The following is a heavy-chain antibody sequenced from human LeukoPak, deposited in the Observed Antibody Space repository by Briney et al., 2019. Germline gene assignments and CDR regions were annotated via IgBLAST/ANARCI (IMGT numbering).Heavy chain of an antibody. J-gene: IGHJ4*02. Sequence: GASVKVSCKASGYTFTSYGISWVRQAPGQGLEWMGWTSAYNGNTNYAQKLQGRVTMTTDTSTSTAYMELRSLRSDDTAVYYCARVRYYYGSGSYYFDYWGQGTLVTVSS. V-gene: IGHV1-18*01. CDR2: TSAYNGNT. D-gene: IGHD3-10*01. CDR3: ARVRYYYGSGSYYFDY. CDR1: GYTFTSYG.